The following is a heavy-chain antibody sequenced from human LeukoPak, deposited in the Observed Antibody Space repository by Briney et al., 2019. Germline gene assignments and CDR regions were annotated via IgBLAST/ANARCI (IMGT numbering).Heavy chain of an antibody. Sequence: SETLSLTCTVSGGSISSYYWSWIRQPPGKGMERNGHIYYSGSTNYNPSLKSRVTISIVTYKNQFSLKLSSVTAAATGVYYCARLYYDFWSGYDQVGEYYFDYWGQGTLVTVSS. CDR3: ARLYYDFWSGYDQVGEYYFDY. CDR1: GGSISSYY. CDR2: IYYSGST. D-gene: IGHD3-3*01. V-gene: IGHV4-59*08. J-gene: IGHJ4*02.